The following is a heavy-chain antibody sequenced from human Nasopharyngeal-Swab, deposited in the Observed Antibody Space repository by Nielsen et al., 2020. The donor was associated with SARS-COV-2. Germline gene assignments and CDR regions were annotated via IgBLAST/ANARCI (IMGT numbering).Heavy chain of an antibody. V-gene: IGHV3-11*06. CDR3: ARAIVVVPASIDAFDI. Sequence: GESLKISCAASGFTFSDYYMSWIRQAPGKGLEWVSSISSSSSYTNYADSVKGRFTISRDNAKNSLYLQMNSLRAEDTAVYYCARAIVVVPASIDAFDIWGQGTMVTVSS. J-gene: IGHJ3*02. CDR2: ISSSSSYT. D-gene: IGHD2-2*01. CDR1: GFTFSDYY.